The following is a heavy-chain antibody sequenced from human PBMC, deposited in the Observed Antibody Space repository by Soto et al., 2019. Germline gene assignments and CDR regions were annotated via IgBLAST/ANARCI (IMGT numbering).Heavy chain of an antibody. D-gene: IGHD6-19*01. Sequence: PSETLSLTCTVSGGSISSYYWSWIRQPPGKGLEWIGYIYYSGSTNYNPSLKSRVTISVDTSKNQFSLKLSSVTAADTAVYYCARTPSGWQAFDIWGQGTMVTVS. J-gene: IGHJ3*02. CDR3: ARTPSGWQAFDI. V-gene: IGHV4-59*01. CDR1: GGSISSYY. CDR2: IYYSGST.